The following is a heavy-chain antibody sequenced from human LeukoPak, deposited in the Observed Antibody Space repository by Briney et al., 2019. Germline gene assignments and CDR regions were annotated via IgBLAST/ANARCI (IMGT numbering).Heavy chain of an antibody. V-gene: IGHV3-74*01. Sequence: GGSLRLSCAASGFTFTRYWMHWVRQAPGKGLVWVSRVNPDGSSTTYGDSVKGRFTSSRDNARNTLYLQMNSLRADDTAVYYCARGGSYGDYWGQGILVTVSS. CDR3: ARGGSYGDY. CDR1: GFTFTRYW. J-gene: IGHJ4*02. D-gene: IGHD3-16*01. CDR2: VNPDGSST.